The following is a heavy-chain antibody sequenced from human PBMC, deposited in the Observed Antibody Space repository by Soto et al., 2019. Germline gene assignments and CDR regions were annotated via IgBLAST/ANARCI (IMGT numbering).Heavy chain of an antibody. CDR3: VRSKGGYSYGTPFDY. Sequence: EVQLEESGGALVQPCRSLRLSGAASGFTFDDYAMHWVRQVLGKGLEWVSSISWNSGNIGYADSVKGRFTTSRDNAKNSLYLQMNSLRPEDTALYYCVRSKGGYSYGTPFDYWGQGTLVTVSS. J-gene: IGHJ4*02. CDR1: GFTFDDYA. D-gene: IGHD5-18*01. V-gene: IGHV3-9*01. CDR2: ISWNSGNI.